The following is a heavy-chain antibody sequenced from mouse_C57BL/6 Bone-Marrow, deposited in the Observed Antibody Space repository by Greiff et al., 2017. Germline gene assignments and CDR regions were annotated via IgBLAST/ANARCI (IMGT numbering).Heavy chain of an antibody. J-gene: IGHJ4*01. V-gene: IGHV14-4*01. CDR2: IDPENGDT. CDR1: GFNIKDDY. CDR3: TTSPYYAMDY. Sequence: EVQLQESGAELVRPGASVKLSCTASGFNIKDDYMHWVKQRPEQGLEWIGWIDPENGDTEYASKFQGKATITADTSSNTAYLQLSSLTSEDTAVYYCTTSPYYAMDYGGQGTAVTVSS.